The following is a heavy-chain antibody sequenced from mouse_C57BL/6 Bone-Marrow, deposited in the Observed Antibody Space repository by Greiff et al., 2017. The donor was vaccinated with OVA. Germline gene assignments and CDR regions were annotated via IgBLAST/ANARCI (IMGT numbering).Heavy chain of an antibody. Sequence: EVQLQQSGPGLVKPSQSLSLTCSVTGYSITSGYYWNWIRQFPGNKLEWMGYISYDGSNNYNPSLKNRISITRDTSKNQFFLKLNSVTTEDTATYYCARDNWVRGGYYAMDYWGQGTSVTVSS. CDR2: ISYDGSN. J-gene: IGHJ4*01. D-gene: IGHD4-1*01. V-gene: IGHV3-6*01. CDR3: ARDNWVRGGYYAMDY. CDR1: GYSITSGYY.